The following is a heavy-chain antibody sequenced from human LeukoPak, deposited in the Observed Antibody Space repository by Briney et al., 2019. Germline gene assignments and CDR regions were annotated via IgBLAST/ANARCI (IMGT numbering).Heavy chain of an antibody. Sequence: GRSLRLSCAASGFTFSSYGMNWVRQAPGEGLEWLSYISADSNTIYYADSVKGRFTISRDNAETSLYLQMNTLRDEDTAVYYCARDRAAPTWFFDLWGRGTLVLVSS. J-gene: IGHJ2*01. CDR1: GFTFSSYG. CDR2: ISADSNTI. V-gene: IGHV3-48*02. D-gene: IGHD2-15*01. CDR3: ARDRAAPTWFFDL.